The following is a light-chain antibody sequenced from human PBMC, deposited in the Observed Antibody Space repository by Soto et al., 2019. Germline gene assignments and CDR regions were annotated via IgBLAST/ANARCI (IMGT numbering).Light chain of an antibody. Sequence: DIQMTQSPSSVSASVGERVTITCRASQVINNWLAWYQQKPGKAPKLLIFGAFRLQSGVPSRFSGSKSGTDFTLTISSLQPEDTATYYCQQANGFPLTFGGGTKVEI. V-gene: IGKV1-12*01. CDR2: GAF. J-gene: IGKJ4*01. CDR1: QVINNW. CDR3: QQANGFPLT.